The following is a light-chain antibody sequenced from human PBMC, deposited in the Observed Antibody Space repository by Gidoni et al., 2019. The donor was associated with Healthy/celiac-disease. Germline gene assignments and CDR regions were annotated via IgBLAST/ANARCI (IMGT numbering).Light chain of an antibody. J-gene: IGLJ3*02. CDR2: SNN. CDR3: AAWDDSLNGHWV. Sequence: QSVLTQPPSASGTHGQRVTISCSGSSSNIGGNTVNWYQQPPGTAPKLLIYSNNQRPSGVPDRFSGSKSGTSASLAISGLQSEDEADYYCAAWDDSLNGHWVFGGGTKLTVL. CDR1: SSNIGGNT. V-gene: IGLV1-44*01.